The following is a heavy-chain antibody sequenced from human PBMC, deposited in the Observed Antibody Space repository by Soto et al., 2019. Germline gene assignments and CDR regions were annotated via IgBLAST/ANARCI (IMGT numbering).Heavy chain of an antibody. J-gene: IGHJ3*02. Sequence: QVQLLQSETEVKKPGASVKVSCKASGYTFTRYGITWVRQAPGQGLEWMGWISVYRGNTDSAQKFQGRLSLTTDTSTTTAYMELKSLRFDDTAVYFCSREMIGNAFDIWGQGTMVTVSS. V-gene: IGHV1-18*04. CDR3: SREMIGNAFDI. CDR1: GYTFTRYG. CDR2: ISVYRGNT. D-gene: IGHD3-16*01.